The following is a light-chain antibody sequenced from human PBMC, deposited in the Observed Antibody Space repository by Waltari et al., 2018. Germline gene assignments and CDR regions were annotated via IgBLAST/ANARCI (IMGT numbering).Light chain of an antibody. CDR1: QSSSDY. V-gene: IGKV1-39*01. J-gene: IGKJ5*01. CDR3: QQSYS. Sequence: DIQRTQSPSSLSASVGARVTITCRASQSSSDYLNWYQQKPGKAPKLLIYAASTLQSGVPSRFSGSGSGTDFALTISSLQPEDFATYYCQQSYSFGQGTRLEIK. CDR2: AAS.